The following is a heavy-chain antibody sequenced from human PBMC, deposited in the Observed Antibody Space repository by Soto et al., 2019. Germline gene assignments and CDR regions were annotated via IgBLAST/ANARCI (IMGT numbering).Heavy chain of an antibody. CDR3: ARGRGSTGYLGREHYFDY. J-gene: IGHJ4*02. CDR1: GFSVTNNY. V-gene: IGHV3-66*01. CDR2: IDIGGNT. Sequence: EVQMVESGGGVVQPGGSLRLSCAASGFSVTNNYMNWVRQAPGKGLEWVSIIDIGGNTYYADSVKDRFTISRDDSMSPLCLQMDSLRPEDTAVYFWARGRGSTGYLGREHYFDYWGQGTLVTVSP. D-gene: IGHD3-16*01.